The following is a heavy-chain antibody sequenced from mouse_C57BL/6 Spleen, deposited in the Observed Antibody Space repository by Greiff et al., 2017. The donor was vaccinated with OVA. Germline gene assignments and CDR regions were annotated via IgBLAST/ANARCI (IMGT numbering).Heavy chain of an antibody. CDR2: IYPGSGNT. J-gene: IGHJ3*01. D-gene: IGHD2-4*01. V-gene: IGHV1-84*01. Sequence: LMESGPELVKPGASVKISCKASGYTFTDYYINWVKQRPGQGLEWIGWIYPGSGNTKYNEKFKGKATLTVDTSSITAYMQLSSLTSEDSAVYFCARSEIYYDYPFDYWGQGTLVTVSA. CDR1: GYTFTDYY. CDR3: ARSEIYYDYPFDY.